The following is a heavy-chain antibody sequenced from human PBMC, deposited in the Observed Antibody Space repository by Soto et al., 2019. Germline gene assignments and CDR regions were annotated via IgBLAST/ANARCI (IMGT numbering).Heavy chain of an antibody. V-gene: IGHV1-69*13. CDR1: GGTFSSYA. CDR3: ARVRYYDSSGYPAYYFDY. CDR2: IIPIFGTA. Sequence: SVKVSCKASGGTFSSYAISWVRQAPGQGLEWMGGIIPIFGTANYAQKFQGRVTITADESTSTAYMELSSLRSEDTAVYYCARVRYYDSSGYPAYYFDYWGHGTLVTVSS. D-gene: IGHD3-22*01. J-gene: IGHJ4*01.